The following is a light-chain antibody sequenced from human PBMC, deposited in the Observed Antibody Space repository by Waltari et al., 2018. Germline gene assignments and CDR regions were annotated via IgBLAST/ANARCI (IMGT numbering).Light chain of an antibody. V-gene: IGLV2-14*03. CDR1: SSDVGAYNS. CDR2: DVT. Sequence: QSALTQPASVSGSPGQSIPISCSGTSSDVGAYNSVSWYQQHPGKAPKVMIYDVTSRPSGVSDRFSGSKSGNTASLTISGLQAEDEADYYCSSYTSSSTVVFGGGTKLTVL. CDR3: SSYTSSSTVV. J-gene: IGLJ3*02.